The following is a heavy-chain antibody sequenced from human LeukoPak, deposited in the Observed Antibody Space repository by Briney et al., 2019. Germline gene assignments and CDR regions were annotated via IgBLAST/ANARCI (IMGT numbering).Heavy chain of an antibody. Sequence: ETLSLTCTVSGGSVSSGSYYWSWIRQPPGKGPEWVSAISGSGDRTDYADSVRGRFTISRDNSKSTLYLQMNSLRVEDTAIYYCAIREPIGYWGQGSLVTVSP. CDR2: ISGSGDRT. D-gene: IGHD6-13*01. CDR1: GGSVSSGSYY. J-gene: IGHJ4*02. V-gene: IGHV3-23*01. CDR3: AIREPIGY.